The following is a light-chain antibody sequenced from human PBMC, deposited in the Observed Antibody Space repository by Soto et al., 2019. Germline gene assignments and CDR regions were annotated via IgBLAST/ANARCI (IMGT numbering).Light chain of an antibody. CDR3: QKSSNWPPVIT. J-gene: IGKJ5*01. CDR1: QSFSSY. V-gene: IGKV3-11*01. CDR2: DAS. Sequence: EIVLTQSPATLSLSPGERATLSCRASQSFSSYLAWYQQKPGQAPRLLIYDASKRATGIPARFSGRGSGTDFTLTISSLEPEDFEVYYCQKSSNWPPVITFGQGTRLEIK.